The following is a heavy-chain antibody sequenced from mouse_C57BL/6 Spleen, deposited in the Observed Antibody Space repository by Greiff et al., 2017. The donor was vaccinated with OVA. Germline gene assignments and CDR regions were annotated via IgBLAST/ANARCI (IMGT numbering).Heavy chain of an antibody. CDR2: IYPGSGST. D-gene: IGHD2-2*01. J-gene: IGHJ3*01. Sequence: VQLQQPGAELVKPGASVKMSCKASGYTFTSYWITWVKQRPGQGLEWIGDIYPGSGSTNYNEKFKSKATLTVDTSSSTAYMQLSSLTSEDSAVYYGARSGEYGYSAGWFAYWGQGTLVTVSA. CDR3: ARSGEYGYSAGWFAY. CDR1: GYTFTSYW. V-gene: IGHV1-55*01.